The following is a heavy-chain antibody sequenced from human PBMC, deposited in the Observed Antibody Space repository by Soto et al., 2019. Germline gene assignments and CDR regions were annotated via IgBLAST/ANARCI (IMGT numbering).Heavy chain of an antibody. CDR1: GGTFSSYT. Sequence: SVKVSCKASGGTFSSYTISWVRQAPGQGHEWMGRIIPILGIANYAQKFQGRVTITADKSTSTAYMELSSLRSENTAVYYCARDNDSSGVAWFPFDYWGQ. CDR3: ARDNDSSGVAWFPFDY. D-gene: IGHD3-22*01. CDR2: IIPILGIA. J-gene: IGHJ4*02. V-gene: IGHV1-69*04.